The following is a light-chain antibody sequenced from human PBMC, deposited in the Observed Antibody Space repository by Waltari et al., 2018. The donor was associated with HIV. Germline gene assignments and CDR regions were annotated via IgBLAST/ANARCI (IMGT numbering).Light chain of an antibody. J-gene: IGLJ3*02. CDR1: SSNLCAGYV. CDR3: QSYDSSLSGWV. Sequence: QSVLTPPPSVSGAPVPRGPISGTGSSSNLCAGYVSPGYQQLPGTAPTPLIYGNSNRPSGVPDRFSGSKSGTSASLAITGLQAEDEADYYCQSYDSSLSGWVFGGGTKLTVL. CDR2: GNS. V-gene: IGLV1-40*01.